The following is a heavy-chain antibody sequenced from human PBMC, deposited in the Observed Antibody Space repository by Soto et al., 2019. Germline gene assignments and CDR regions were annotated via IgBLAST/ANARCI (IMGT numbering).Heavy chain of an antibody. CDR1: GFTFNSYA. J-gene: IGHJ4*02. V-gene: IGHV3-23*01. Sequence: PGGSLRLSCAASGFTFNSYAMNWVRQAPGKGLEWVSVISGNGGRTNYADSVKGRFTISRDNSRNTLYLQMSSLRAEDTAVYYCAKRGYCSGGDCYSQGHFDYWGQGTLVTVSS. D-gene: IGHD2-21*01. CDR3: AKRGYCSGGDCYSQGHFDY. CDR2: ISGNGGRT.